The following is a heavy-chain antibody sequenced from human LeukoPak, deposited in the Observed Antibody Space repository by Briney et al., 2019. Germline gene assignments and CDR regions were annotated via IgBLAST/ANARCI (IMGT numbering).Heavy chain of an antibody. J-gene: IGHJ4*02. Sequence: ASVKVSCKASGYTFTSYGISWVRQAPGQGLEWMGWISAYNGNTNYAQKLQGRVTMTTDTSTSTAYMELRSLRSDDTAVYYCARDLRKYSSSWGSYDYWGQGTLVTVSS. CDR2: ISAYNGNT. CDR3: ARDLRKYSSSWGSYDY. V-gene: IGHV1-18*01. D-gene: IGHD6-13*01. CDR1: GYTFTSYG.